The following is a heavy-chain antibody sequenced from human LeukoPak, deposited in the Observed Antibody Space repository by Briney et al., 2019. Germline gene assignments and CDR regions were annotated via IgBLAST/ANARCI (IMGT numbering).Heavy chain of an antibody. V-gene: IGHV1-2*02. D-gene: IGHD6-19*01. CDR2: INPNSGGT. CDR1: GYTFTGHY. Sequence: ASVKVSCKASGYTFTGHYIHWVRQAPGQGLEWMGFINPNSGGTNYAQKFQGRVTMTRDTSVSTAYMELSRLTSDDTAVYYCVRVGHTSGWDFDYWGQGTLATVS. CDR3: VRVGHTSGWDFDY. J-gene: IGHJ4*02.